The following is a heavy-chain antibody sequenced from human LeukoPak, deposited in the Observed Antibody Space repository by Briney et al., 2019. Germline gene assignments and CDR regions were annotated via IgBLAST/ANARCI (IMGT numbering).Heavy chain of an antibody. V-gene: IGHV4-61*05. J-gene: IGHJ5*01. CDR2: IYYSGST. CDR3: ARQTNWLDS. CDR1: GGSISSRSYY. Sequence: SETLSLTCSVAGGSISSRSYYWGWVRQPPGKGLEWIGYIYYSGSTNYNPSLKSRVTISVDTSKSQFSLKLSSVTAADTAVYYYARQTNWLDSWGQGTLVTVSS.